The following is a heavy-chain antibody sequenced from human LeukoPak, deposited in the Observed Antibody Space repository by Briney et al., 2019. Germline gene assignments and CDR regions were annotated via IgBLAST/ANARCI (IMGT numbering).Heavy chain of an antibody. Sequence: PSETLSLTCTVSGASISSYYWTWIRQAPGKGLEWIGYVYYSVSTNYNPSLKSRVSISQDTSKNQVSLTLNSVTAAHTAVYYCARQESGPYHYMDVWGRGTAVTVSS. J-gene: IGHJ6*03. D-gene: IGHD3-3*01. V-gene: IGHV4-59*08. CDR1: GASISSYY. CDR2: VYYSVST. CDR3: ARQESGPYHYMDV.